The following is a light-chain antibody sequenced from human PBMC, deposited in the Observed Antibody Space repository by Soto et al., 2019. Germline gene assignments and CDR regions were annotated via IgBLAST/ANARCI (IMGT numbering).Light chain of an antibody. J-gene: IGKJ1*01. Sequence: EIVLTQSPGTLSLSPGERAILSCRASQTVNNNYSAWCQQKPGQAPRLLIYGASSRATGIPDRFSGSGSGTDFTLTISRLEPEDFAVYYCQQYGSSPSTFGQGTKVDIK. CDR3: QQYGSSPST. CDR2: GAS. CDR1: QTVNNNY. V-gene: IGKV3-20*01.